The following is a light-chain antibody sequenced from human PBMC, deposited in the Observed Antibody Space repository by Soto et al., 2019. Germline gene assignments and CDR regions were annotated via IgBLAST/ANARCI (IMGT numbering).Light chain of an antibody. CDR3: QHYNSYRWT. CDR1: QTISSW. Sequence: IQMTQAPSTLSGSVGARVTITCRASQTISSWLAWYQQKPGKAPKLLIYKASTLKSGVPSRFSGSVSGTEFTLTISSLQPDDGATYDGQHYNSYRWTFGQGTKVDIK. V-gene: IGKV1-5*03. CDR2: KAS. J-gene: IGKJ1*01.